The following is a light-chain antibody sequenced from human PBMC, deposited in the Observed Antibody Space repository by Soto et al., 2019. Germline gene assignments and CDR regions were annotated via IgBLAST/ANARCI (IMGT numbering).Light chain of an antibody. J-gene: IGLJ1*01. CDR2: DVS. Sequence: QSALTQPPSVSGSPGQSITVSCTGTSSDVGGFNYVSWYQQHPGKLPKPMIYDVSNRPSGVSNRFSGSKSGNTASLTISGLQGEDEGDYYCSSYTRSSTYVFGTGTKVTVL. CDR3: SSYTRSSTYV. CDR1: SSDVGGFNY. V-gene: IGLV2-14*01.